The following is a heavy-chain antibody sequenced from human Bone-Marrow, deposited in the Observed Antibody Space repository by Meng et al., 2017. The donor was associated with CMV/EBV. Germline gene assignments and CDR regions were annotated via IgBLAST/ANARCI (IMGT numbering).Heavy chain of an antibody. CDR2: INPNSGGT. CDR1: GYTFTGYY. CDR3: ARSDFPRILTGYRNLVY. D-gene: IGHD3-9*01. J-gene: IGHJ4*02. Sequence: ASVKVSCKASGYTFTGYYMHWVRQAPGQGLEWMGWINPNSGGTNYAQKFQGRVTMTRDTSISTACMELSRLRSDDTAVYYCARSDFPRILTGYRNLVYWGQGTLVTVPQ. V-gene: IGHV1-2*02.